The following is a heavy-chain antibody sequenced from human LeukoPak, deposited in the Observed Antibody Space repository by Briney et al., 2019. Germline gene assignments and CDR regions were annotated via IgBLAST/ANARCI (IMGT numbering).Heavy chain of an antibody. J-gene: IGHJ4*02. Sequence: GGSLRLSCAASGFTFGGSAMSWVRQAPGKGLEWISDISGAGRETFYADSVKGRFTISRDNSKNTLYLQLNNLGAEDTAVYFCAKIDSPRVGRRAPFDYWGQGTLVTVSS. CDR2: ISGAGRET. CDR3: AKIDSPRVGRRAPFDY. CDR1: GFTFGGSA. D-gene: IGHD3-9*01. V-gene: IGHV3-23*01.